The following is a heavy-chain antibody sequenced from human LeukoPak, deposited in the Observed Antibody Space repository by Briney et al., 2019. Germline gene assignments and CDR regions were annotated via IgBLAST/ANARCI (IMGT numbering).Heavy chain of an antibody. V-gene: IGHV3-53*01. J-gene: IGHJ4*02. CDR1: GFTVSSNY. Sequence: GGSLRLSCAASGFTVSSNYMSWVRQAPGKGLEWVSVIYSGGSTYYADSVKGRFTISRDNSKDTLYLQMNSLRAEDTAVYYCARGQGSGWYEVPYYFDYWGQGTLVTVSS. CDR2: IYSGGST. D-gene: IGHD6-19*01. CDR3: ARGQGSGWYEVPYYFDY.